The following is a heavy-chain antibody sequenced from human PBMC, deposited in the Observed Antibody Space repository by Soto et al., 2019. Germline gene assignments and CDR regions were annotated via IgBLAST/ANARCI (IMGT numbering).Heavy chain of an antibody. V-gene: IGHV4-30-4*01. CDR2: INYSGST. J-gene: IGHJ4*02. CDR1: GGSISSDDDY. CDR3: DRGVGADIFDY. D-gene: IGHD1-26*01. Sequence: PSETLSLTCTVSGGSISSDDDYWSWIRQPPGKGLEWTGYINYSGSTYYNPSLQSRVIISVDASKNQFSLKLSSVTAADTAVYYCDRGVGADIFDYWGQGILVTVSS.